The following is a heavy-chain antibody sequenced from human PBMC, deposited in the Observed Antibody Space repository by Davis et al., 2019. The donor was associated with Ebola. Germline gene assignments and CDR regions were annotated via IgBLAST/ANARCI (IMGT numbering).Heavy chain of an antibody. CDR2: ISSSGTYI. V-gene: IGHV3-21*01. D-gene: IGHD5/OR15-5a*01. CDR1: GFSFSDSA. Sequence: PGGSLRLSCTASGFSFSDSAMNWIRQAPGPGLEWVSSISSSGTYIHYADSVKGRFTISRDNAKESLFLQMSSLRVEDTAVHYCSVSHTYLDLWGRGSLVTVS. CDR3: SVSHTYLDL. J-gene: IGHJ2*01.